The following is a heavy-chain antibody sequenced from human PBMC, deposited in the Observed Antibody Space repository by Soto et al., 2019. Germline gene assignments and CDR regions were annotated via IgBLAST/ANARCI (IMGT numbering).Heavy chain of an antibody. CDR2: VYYRGRS. V-gene: IGHV4-39*01. D-gene: IGHD4-17*01. CDR3: VSQRTTVPTQAYFDY. J-gene: IGHJ4*02. CDR1: GGSVTNSSYY. Sequence: KPXETLSLTCTVSGGSVTNSSYYWGWIRQSPGKGLEWIGSVYYRGRSYSKSSVKSRVTISVDTSKNRFSLSLNSVTASDTAVYFCVSQRTTVPTQAYFDYWGPGAPVTVSS.